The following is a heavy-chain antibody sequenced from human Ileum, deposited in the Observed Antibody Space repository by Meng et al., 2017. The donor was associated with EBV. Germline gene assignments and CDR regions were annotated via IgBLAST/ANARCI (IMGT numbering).Heavy chain of an antibody. CDR3: ARDRGQDTVVVVADRGFDP. CDR2: ISPYIGNT. CDR1: GYTFNNYG. Sequence: QVQLVQSGAEVKKPGASGKVSCRSSGYTFNNYGLNWVRQAPGQGLEWMGWISPYIGNTNYAQRFQGRLTLTTDTSTDTAYMELRSLSPDDTAIYYCARDRGQDTVVVVADRGFDPWGQGTLVTVSS. V-gene: IGHV1-18*01. D-gene: IGHD2-15*01. J-gene: IGHJ5*02.